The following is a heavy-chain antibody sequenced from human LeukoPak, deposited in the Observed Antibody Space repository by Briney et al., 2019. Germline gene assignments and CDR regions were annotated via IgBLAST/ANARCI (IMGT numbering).Heavy chain of an antibody. V-gene: IGHV3-11*04. CDR2: VSSSGITI. CDR1: GFTFSDYY. J-gene: IGHJ4*02. CDR3: ARRAGGYSHPYDY. Sequence: GGSLRLSCAASGFTFSDYYMTWIRQAPGKGLEWVSYVSSSGITIYYADSVKGRFTISRDNAKNSLYLQMNSLRAEDTAVYYCARRAGGYSHPYDYWGQGILVTVSS. D-gene: IGHD4-23*01.